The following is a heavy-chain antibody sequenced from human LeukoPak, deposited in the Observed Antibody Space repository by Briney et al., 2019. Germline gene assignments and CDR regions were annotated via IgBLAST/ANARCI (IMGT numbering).Heavy chain of an antibody. CDR3: AKDFTAKYYDFWSGYLHFDY. Sequence: PGGSLRLPCAASGFTFSSYAMSWVRQAPGKGLEWVSAISGSGGSTYYADSVKGRFTISRDNSKNTLYLQMNSLRAEDTAVYYCAKDFTAKYYDFWSGYLHFDYWGQGTLVTVSS. D-gene: IGHD3-3*01. CDR1: GFTFSSYA. V-gene: IGHV3-23*01. CDR2: ISGSGGST. J-gene: IGHJ4*02.